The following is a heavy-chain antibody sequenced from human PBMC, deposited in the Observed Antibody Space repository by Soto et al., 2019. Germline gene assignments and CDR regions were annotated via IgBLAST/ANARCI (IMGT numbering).Heavy chain of an antibody. CDR1: GGTFSSYA. J-gene: IGHJ6*02. CDR3: ARRGIAAAGDYYYYGMDV. CDR2: IIPIFGTA. D-gene: IGHD6-13*01. Sequence: SVKVSCKASGGTFSSYAISWVRQAPGQGLEWMGGIIPIFGTANYAQKFQGRVTITADESTSTAYMELSSLRSEDTAVYYCARRGIAAAGDYYYYGMDVWGQGTTVTGSS. V-gene: IGHV1-69*13.